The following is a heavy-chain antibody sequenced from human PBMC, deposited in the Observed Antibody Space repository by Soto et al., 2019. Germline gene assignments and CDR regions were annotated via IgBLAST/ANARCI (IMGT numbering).Heavy chain of an antibody. CDR3: ARDHRDTAPRGGIPYWYFDL. Sequence: QVQLVQSGAEVKKPGASVKVSCKASGYTFTSYGISWVRQAPGQGLEWMGWISAYNGNTNYAQKLQGRVTMTTDTSTSTAYMELRSLRSDDTAVYYCARDHRDTAPRGGIPYWYFDLWGRGTLVTVSS. V-gene: IGHV1-18*04. J-gene: IGHJ2*01. D-gene: IGHD5-18*01. CDR1: GYTFTSYG. CDR2: ISAYNGNT.